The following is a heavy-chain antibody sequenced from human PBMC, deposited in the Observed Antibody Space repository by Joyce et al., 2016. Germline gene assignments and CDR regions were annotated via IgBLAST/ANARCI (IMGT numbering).Heavy chain of an antibody. V-gene: IGHV4-4*02. J-gene: IGHJ5*02. D-gene: IGHD4-17*01. Sequence: QVQLQESGPGLVKPSGTLSLTCAVSGASISTSDWWTWVRQPPGKGLEWIGETHHNGGTNYNPSLESRITISVDKSKNEFSLKLTSATAADTAVYYCATRTETITWSQGSLVTVSS. CDR2: THHNGGT. CDR1: GASISTSDW. CDR3: ATRTETIT.